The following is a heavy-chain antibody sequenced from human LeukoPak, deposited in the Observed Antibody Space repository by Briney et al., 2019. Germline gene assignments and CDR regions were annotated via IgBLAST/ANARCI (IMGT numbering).Heavy chain of an antibody. CDR1: GYTFTSYD. CDR3: LISASDHDYFDY. CDR2: MNPNSGNT. V-gene: IGHV1-8*01. J-gene: IGHJ4*02. Sequence: ASVKVSCTASGYTFTSYDINWVRQATGQGLEWMGWMNPNSGNTGYAQKFQGRVTMTRSTSISTAYMELSSLRSDDTAVYYCLISASDHDYFDYWGQGTLVTVSS. D-gene: IGHD6-13*01.